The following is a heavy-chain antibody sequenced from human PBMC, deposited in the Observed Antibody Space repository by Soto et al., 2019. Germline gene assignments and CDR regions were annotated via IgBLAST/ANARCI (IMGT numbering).Heavy chain of an antibody. CDR3: AKDLNYYDSSGPHDAFDI. D-gene: IGHD3-22*01. CDR2: ISYDGSNK. J-gene: IGHJ3*02. CDR1: GFTFSSYG. Sequence: GGSLRLSCAASGFTFSSYGMHWVRQAPGKGLEWVAVISYDGSNKYYADSVKGRFTISRDNSKNTLYLQMNSLRAEDTAVYYCAKDLNYYDSSGPHDAFDIWGQGTMVTVS. V-gene: IGHV3-30*18.